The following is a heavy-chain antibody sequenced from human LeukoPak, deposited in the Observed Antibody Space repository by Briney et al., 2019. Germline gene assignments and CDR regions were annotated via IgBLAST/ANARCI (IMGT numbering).Heavy chain of an antibody. CDR3: AREVLRFLEWSPLPGTEFDY. CDR1: GSTFSDYY. J-gene: IGHJ4*02. CDR2: ISSSGSTI. Sequence: GGSLRLSCAASGSTFSDYYMSWIRQAPGKGLEWVSYISSSGSTIYYADSVKGRFTISRDNAKNSLYLQMNSLRAEDTAVYYCAREVLRFLEWSPLPGTEFDYWGQGTLVTVSS. D-gene: IGHD3-3*01. V-gene: IGHV3-11*01.